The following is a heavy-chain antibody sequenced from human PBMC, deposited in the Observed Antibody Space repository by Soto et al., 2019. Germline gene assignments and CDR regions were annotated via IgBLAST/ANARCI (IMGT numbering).Heavy chain of an antibody. D-gene: IGHD5-12*01. CDR2: IIPIFGTA. Sequence: QVQLVQSGAEVKKPGSSVTVSCKASGGTFSSYTISWVRQAPGHGLEWMGGIIPIFGTANYAQKFQGRVTITADESTSTAYMELSSLRSEDTAVYYCARGNHRWLQLWYFDLWGSGTLVTVSS. J-gene: IGHJ2*01. CDR1: GGTFSSYT. CDR3: ARGNHRWLQLWYFDL. V-gene: IGHV1-69*12.